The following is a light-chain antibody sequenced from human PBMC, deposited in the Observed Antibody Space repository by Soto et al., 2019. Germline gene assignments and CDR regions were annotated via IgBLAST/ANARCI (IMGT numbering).Light chain of an antibody. CDR1: QSVSSN. J-gene: IGKJ2*01. CDR2: GAS. Sequence: EIVMTQSPATLSVSRGERATLSCRASQSVSSNLAWYQQKPGQAPRLLIYGASTRATGIPARFSGSGSGTEFTLTISSLQSEDFAVYYCQQYNNYMYTFGQGTKLEIK. V-gene: IGKV3-15*01. CDR3: QQYNNYMYT.